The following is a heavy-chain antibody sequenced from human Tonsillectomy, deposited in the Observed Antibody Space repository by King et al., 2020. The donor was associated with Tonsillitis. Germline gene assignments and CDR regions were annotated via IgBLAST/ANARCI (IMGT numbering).Heavy chain of an antibody. J-gene: IGHJ4*02. D-gene: IGHD3-10*01. V-gene: IGHV3-49*03. CDR1: GFTFDEYA. CDR3: TKGEYGLGTYV. CDR2: IKSKDYGGKT. Sequence: VQLVESGGGLVQPGRSLRLSCTASGFTFDEYAVSWFRQAPGKGLEWVGFIKSKDYGGKTEYAASVKGRFTISRDDSRSIAYLQMNSLKTEDTAVYYCTKGEYGLGTYVWGPGTLVTVTS.